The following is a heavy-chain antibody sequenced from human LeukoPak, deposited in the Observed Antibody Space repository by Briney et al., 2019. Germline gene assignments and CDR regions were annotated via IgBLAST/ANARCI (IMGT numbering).Heavy chain of an antibody. J-gene: IGHJ4*02. CDR1: GASLSSYY. Sequence: SETLSLTCSVSGASLSSYYWGWIRQSPGKGLEWLGYISDTGKTDYNPSLKSRGTLSLDTSKNQFSLRLTSVTAADPAVYYCVTGYYEPFDNWGQGTLVTVSS. D-gene: IGHD3-3*01. CDR3: VTGYYEPFDN. CDR2: ISDTGKT. V-gene: IGHV4-59*01.